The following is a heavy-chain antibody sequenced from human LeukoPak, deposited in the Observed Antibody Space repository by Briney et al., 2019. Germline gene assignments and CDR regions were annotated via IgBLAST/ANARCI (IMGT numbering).Heavy chain of an antibody. CDR1: GGSVSSGSYY. CDR3: ARFHCSGGSCRGGWFDP. V-gene: IGHV4-61*01. Sequence: SETLSLTYTVSGGSVSSGSYYWSWIRQPPGKGLEWIGYIYYSGSTNYNPSLKSRVTISVDTSKNQFSLKLSSVAAADTAVYYCARFHCSGGSCRGGWFDPWGQGTLVTVSS. D-gene: IGHD2-15*01. J-gene: IGHJ5*02. CDR2: IYYSGST.